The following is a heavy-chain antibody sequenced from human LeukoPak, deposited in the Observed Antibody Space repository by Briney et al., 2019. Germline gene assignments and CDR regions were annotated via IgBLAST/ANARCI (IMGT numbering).Heavy chain of an antibody. D-gene: IGHD2-15*01. Sequence: PGGSLRLSCAASGFTVSSNYITWVRQAPGKGLEWVSVIYSSGSTNYADSVKGRFTISRDKSKNTLYLPMNSLTAEDTAVYYCAREVCSGGSCYSAYWGQGTLVTVSS. J-gene: IGHJ4*02. V-gene: IGHV3-53*01. CDR2: IYSSGST. CDR3: AREVCSGGSCYSAY. CDR1: GFTVSSNY.